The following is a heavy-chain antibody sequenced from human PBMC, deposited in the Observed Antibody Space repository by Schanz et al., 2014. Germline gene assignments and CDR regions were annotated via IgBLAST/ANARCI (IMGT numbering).Heavy chain of an antibody. Sequence: GGSLRLSCAASGFTFSDHYMDWVRQAPGKGLEWVSDISSGSSYANYADSVKGRFTISRDNAKNSLYLQMNSLRAEDTAVFYCAKGMGYCSGGTCYDYYYYGLDVWGQGTTVTVSS. V-gene: IGHV3-11*05. J-gene: IGHJ6*02. CDR1: GFTFSDHY. D-gene: IGHD2-15*01. CDR2: ISSGSSYA. CDR3: AKGMGYCSGGTCYDYYYYGLDV.